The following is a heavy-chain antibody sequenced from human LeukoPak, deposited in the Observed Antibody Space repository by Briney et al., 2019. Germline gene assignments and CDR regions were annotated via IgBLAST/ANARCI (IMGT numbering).Heavy chain of an antibody. CDR3: AREPGEYGMDV. Sequence: ASVKVSCKASGGTFTSYYMHWVRQAPGQGLEWMGIINPSGGSTSYAQKFQGRVTMTRDTSTSTVYMELSSLRSEDTAVYYCAREPGEYGMDVWGKGTTVTVSS. CDR2: INPSGGST. D-gene: IGHD3-10*01. J-gene: IGHJ6*04. CDR1: GGTFTSYY. V-gene: IGHV1-46*01.